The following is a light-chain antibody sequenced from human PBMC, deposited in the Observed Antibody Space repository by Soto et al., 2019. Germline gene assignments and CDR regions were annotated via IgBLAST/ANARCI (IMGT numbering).Light chain of an antibody. V-gene: IGKV1-8*01. CDR1: QGISSY. CDR2: AAS. CDR3: QQYYSYPLT. J-gene: IGKJ1*01. Sequence: AIRMTQSPSSLSASTGDRVTITCRASQGISSYLAWYQQKPGKAPKLLIYAASTLQSGVPSRFSGSGSGTHFTLTISCLQSEDFATYYCQQYYSYPLTFGQGTKVEIK.